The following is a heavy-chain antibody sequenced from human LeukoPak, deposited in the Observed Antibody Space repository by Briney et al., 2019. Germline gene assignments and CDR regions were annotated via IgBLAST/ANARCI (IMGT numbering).Heavy chain of an antibody. CDR2: ISYDGSNE. D-gene: IGHD6-13*01. Sequence: GGSLRLSCAASGFTFSTYGMHWVRHAPGKGLEWVALISYDGSNEYYADSVKGRFTISRDNSKNMVYLQMNSLRAEDTAVYYCARGYGSSWYFDYWGQGTLVTVSS. V-gene: IGHV3-30*03. J-gene: IGHJ4*02. CDR3: ARGYGSSWYFDY. CDR1: GFTFSTYG.